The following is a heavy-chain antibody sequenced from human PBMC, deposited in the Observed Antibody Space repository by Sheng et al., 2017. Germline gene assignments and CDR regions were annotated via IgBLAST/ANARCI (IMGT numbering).Heavy chain of an antibody. CDR2: IYYSGST. J-gene: IGHJ4*02. D-gene: IGHD6-19*01. CDR1: GGSISSSSYY. Sequence: QLQLQESGPGLVKPSETLSLTCTVSGGSISSSSYYWGWIRQPPGKGLEWIGSIYYSGSTYYNPSLKSRVTISVDTSKNQFSLKLSSVTAADTAVYYCARIGGDIAVAGTGFDYWGQGTLVTVSS. V-gene: IGHV4-39*07. CDR3: ARIGGDIAVAGTGFDY.